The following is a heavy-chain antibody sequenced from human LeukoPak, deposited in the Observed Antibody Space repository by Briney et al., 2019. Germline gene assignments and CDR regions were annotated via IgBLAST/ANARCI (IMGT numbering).Heavy chain of an antibody. CDR1: GGSFSGYY. J-gene: IGHJ4*02. CDR3: ARGRVAAAGTPGY. CDR2: INHSGST. V-gene: IGHV4-34*01. Sequence: SETLADLFVGYGGSFSGYYWSWIRQPPGKGLEWIGEINHSGSTNYNPSLKSRVTISVDTSKNQFSLKLSSVTAADTAVYYCARGRVAAAGTPGYSGQRTLVTVSS. D-gene: IGHD6-13*01.